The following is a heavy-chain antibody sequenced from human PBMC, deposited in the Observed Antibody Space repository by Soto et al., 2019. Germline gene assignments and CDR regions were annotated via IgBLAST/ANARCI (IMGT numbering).Heavy chain of an antibody. J-gene: IGHJ3*02. CDR3: AKDRIVITFGGATDAFDI. CDR1: GFTFDDYA. V-gene: IGHV3-9*01. D-gene: IGHD3-16*01. Sequence: EVQLVESGGGLVQPGRSLRLSCAASGFTFDDYAMHWVRQAPGKGLEWVSGISWNSGSIGYADSVKGRFTISRDNAKNSLYLQLNSLRAEDTALYYCAKDRIVITFGGATDAFDIWGQGTMVTVSS. CDR2: ISWNSGSI.